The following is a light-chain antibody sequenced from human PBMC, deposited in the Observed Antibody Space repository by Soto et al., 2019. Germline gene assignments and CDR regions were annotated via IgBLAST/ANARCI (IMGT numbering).Light chain of an antibody. CDR2: DAS. Sequence: DIQMTQSPSTLSASVGDRVTITCRASQSISSWLAWYQQKPGKAPKLLIYDASSLESGVPSRFSGSGSGTECPLTISILQPHDVATNYCQQYNSYSWTLGQGTKVEIK. V-gene: IGKV1-5*01. CDR3: QQYNSYSWT. CDR1: QSISSW. J-gene: IGKJ1*01.